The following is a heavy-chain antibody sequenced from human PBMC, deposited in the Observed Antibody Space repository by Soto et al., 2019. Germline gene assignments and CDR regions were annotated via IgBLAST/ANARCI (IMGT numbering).Heavy chain of an antibody. CDR1: GYTFTSYA. V-gene: IGHV1-3*01. Sequence: ASVKVSCKASGYTFTSYAMHWVRQAPGQRLEWMGWINAGNGNTKYSQKFQGRVTITRDTSASTAYMELSSLRSEDTAVYYCASHLRTPGYYDFWSGPPIGGMDVWGQGTTVTVSS. CDR2: INAGNGNT. D-gene: IGHD3-3*01. CDR3: ASHLRTPGYYDFWSGPPIGGMDV. J-gene: IGHJ6*02.